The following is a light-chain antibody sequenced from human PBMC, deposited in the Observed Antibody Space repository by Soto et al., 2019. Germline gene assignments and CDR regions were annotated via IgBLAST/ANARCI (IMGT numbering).Light chain of an antibody. V-gene: IGLV1-44*01. Sequence: QSVLTQPPSASGTPGQRVTISCSGSSSTIGINTVNWYQQFPGTAPKLLIYSSNQRPSGVPDRFSGSKSGTSASLVISGLQSEDEAHYYCATWDDSVSGVVFGGGTKLTVL. J-gene: IGLJ3*02. CDR3: ATWDDSVSGVV. CDR2: SSN. CDR1: SSTIGINT.